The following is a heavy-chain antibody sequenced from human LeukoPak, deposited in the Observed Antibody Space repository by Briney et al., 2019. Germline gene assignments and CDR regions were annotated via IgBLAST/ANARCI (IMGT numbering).Heavy chain of an antibody. J-gene: IGHJ4*02. Sequence: GGSLQISSKAAGCNFSNYWIGWVRPLPGKDLEWMGIMYPGDSDTRYSPSFQGHVTTSADKYITTVYLQWSSLKASDTAMYYCARHGYAIDYWGQGTLVTVSS. V-gene: IGHV5-51*01. D-gene: IGHD3-16*01. CDR1: GCNFSNYW. CDR3: ARHGYAIDY. CDR2: MYPGDSDT.